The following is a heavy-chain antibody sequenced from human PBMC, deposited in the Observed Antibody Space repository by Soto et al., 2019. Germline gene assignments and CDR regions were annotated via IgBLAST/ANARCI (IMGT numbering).Heavy chain of an antibody. CDR1: GGSIRSYY. J-gene: IGHJ4*02. CDR2: IYYSGST. V-gene: IGHV4-59*01. CDR3: TRVGGYYGDYPNFDY. D-gene: IGHD4-17*01. Sequence: SETLSLTCTVYGGSIRSYYWSWIRQPPGKGLEWIGNIYYSGSTNYNPSRKSRVTMSVDMSKNQVSLKLSSVTAADTAVYYCTRVGGYYGDYPNFDYCGQGALFTVS.